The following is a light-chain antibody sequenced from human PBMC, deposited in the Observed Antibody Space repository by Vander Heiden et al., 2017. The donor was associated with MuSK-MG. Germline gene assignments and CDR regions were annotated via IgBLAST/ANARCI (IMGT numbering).Light chain of an antibody. CDR1: QGISSY. CDR2: GAS. Sequence: DIQLTQSPSSLSASVGDRVTITCRASQGISSYLAWYQQKTGKAPKLLIYGASTLRSGVPSRFSGSGCGTDFTLTIRSLQPEDVAAVYCQKHNSSTPRTFGEGTKVEIK. J-gene: IGKJ4*01. V-gene: IGKV1-27*01. CDR3: QKHNSSTPRT.